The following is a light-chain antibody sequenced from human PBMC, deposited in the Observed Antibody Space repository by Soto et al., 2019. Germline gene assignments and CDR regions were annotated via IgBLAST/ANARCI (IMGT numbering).Light chain of an antibody. Sequence: QSVLTQPPSVSAAAGQKVTISCSGSSSNIGNDYVSWYQHLPGTAPKLLIYDNDKRPSGIPDRFSGSKSGTSATLGITGLQTGDEADYYCGTWDSSLSAGVFGGGTKVTVL. CDR2: DND. J-gene: IGLJ2*01. CDR3: GTWDSSLSAGV. CDR1: SSNIGNDY. V-gene: IGLV1-51*01.